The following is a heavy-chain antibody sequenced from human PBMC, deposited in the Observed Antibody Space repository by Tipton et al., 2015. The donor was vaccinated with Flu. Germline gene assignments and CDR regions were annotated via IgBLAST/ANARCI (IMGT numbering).Heavy chain of an antibody. Sequence: LRLSCTVSGGSIGVTTYYWGWIRQPPGKGLEWIGYSGSTNYNPSLKNRVTISLDTSKNQFSLQLKSVTASDTAVYYCARLKLFALVNHSYYYGLDVWGQGTTVTVS. CDR1: GGSIGVTTYY. V-gene: IGHV4-39*07. CDR2: YSGST. J-gene: IGHJ6*02. D-gene: IGHD3/OR15-3a*01. CDR3: ARLKLFALVNHSYYYGLDV.